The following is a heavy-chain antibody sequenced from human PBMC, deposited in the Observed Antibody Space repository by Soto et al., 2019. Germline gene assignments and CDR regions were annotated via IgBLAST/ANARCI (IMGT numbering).Heavy chain of an antibody. CDR3: ARDLWGYCGADCYPLDV. Sequence: SETLSLTCTVSGGSISSSSYYWGWIRQPPGKGLEWIGSIYYSGSTIYNPSLKSRVTISVDTSKNQFSLKLNSVTAADTAVYYCARDLWGYCGADCYPLDVWGQGTTVTVSS. D-gene: IGHD2-21*02. CDR2: IYYSGST. CDR1: GGSISSSSYY. V-gene: IGHV4-39*07. J-gene: IGHJ6*02.